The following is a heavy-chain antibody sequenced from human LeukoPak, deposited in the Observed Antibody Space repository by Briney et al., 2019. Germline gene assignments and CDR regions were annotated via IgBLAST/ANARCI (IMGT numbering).Heavy chain of an antibody. J-gene: IGHJ3*02. CDR1: GGTFSSYA. D-gene: IGHD6-6*01. CDR3: ARDGSSSSVPDAFDI. Sequence: SVKVSCKASGGTFSSYAISWVRQAPGQGLEWMGRIIPILGIANYAQKFQGRVTITADKSTSTAYMELSSLRSEDTAVYYCARDGSSSSVPDAFDIWGQGTMVTVSS. V-gene: IGHV1-69*04. CDR2: IIPILGIA.